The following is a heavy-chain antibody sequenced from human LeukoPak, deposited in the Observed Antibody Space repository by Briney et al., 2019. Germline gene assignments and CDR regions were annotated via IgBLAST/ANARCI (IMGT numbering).Heavy chain of an antibody. CDR2: INPNSGGT. V-gene: IGHV1-2*02. CDR1: GYTFTGYY. Sequence: GASVKVSCKASGYTFTGYYMHWVRQAPGQGLEWMGWINPNSGGTNYAQKLQGRVTMTRDTSISTAYMELSRLRSDDTAVYYCARGRYCSSTSCSHGDDYWGQGTLVTVSS. D-gene: IGHD2-2*01. CDR3: ARGRYCSSTSCSHGDDY. J-gene: IGHJ4*02.